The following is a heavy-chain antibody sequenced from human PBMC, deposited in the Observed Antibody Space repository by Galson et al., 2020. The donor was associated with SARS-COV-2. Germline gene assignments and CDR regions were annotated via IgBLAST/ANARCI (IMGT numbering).Heavy chain of an antibody. CDR3: ARETAAAVNNCFDP. J-gene: IGHJ5*02. D-gene: IGHD6-13*01. Sequence: ASVKVSCKASGYTFTDYYIHWVRQAPGQGLEWMGWINPNSGGTKFADNFQGRVTMTSDTSVSTAYIELSRLTSDDTALYFCARETAAAVNNCFDPWSQGTLVTVSS. CDR1: GYTFTDYY. V-gene: IGHV1-2*02. CDR2: INPNSGGT.